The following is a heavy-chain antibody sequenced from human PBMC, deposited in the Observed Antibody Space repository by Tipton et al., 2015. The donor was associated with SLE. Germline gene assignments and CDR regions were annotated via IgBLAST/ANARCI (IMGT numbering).Heavy chain of an antibody. V-gene: IGHV4-39*07. Sequence: TLSLTCTVSGGSISSSSYYWGWIRQPPGKGLEWIGEINHSGSTNYKPSLKSRVTISVDTSKKQFSLKLSSVTAADTAVYYCARVYSSSPGLDWFDPWGQGILVTVSS. J-gene: IGHJ5*02. CDR1: GGSISSSSYY. CDR3: ARVYSSSPGLDWFDP. D-gene: IGHD6-6*01. CDR2: INHSGST.